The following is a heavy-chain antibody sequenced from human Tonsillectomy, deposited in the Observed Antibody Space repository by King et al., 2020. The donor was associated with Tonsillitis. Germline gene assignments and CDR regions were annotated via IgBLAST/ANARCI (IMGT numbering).Heavy chain of an antibody. J-gene: IGHJ4*02. CDR2: IGAYNGNT. CDR3: ARVPPYSYDRSEYYDY. D-gene: IGHD3-22*01. V-gene: IGHV1-18*01. CDR1: GYTFINYG. Sequence: VQLVQSGAEVKKPGASVKVSCKASGYTFINYGISWVRQAPGQGLEWMGWIGAYNGNTNYAQKLQGRVTMTTDTSTSTAYMELRSLRSDDTAVYYCARVPPYSYDRSEYYDYWGQGTLVTVSS.